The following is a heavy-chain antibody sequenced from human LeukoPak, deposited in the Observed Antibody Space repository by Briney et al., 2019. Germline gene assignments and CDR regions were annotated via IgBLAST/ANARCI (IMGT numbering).Heavy chain of an antibody. CDR2: IFYSGTT. Sequence: SQTLSLTCAVSGGSISGGGYSWSWIRQPPGKGREWNGYIFYSGTTYYNPSLKSRVTISVDTSKNQFSLKLSSVTAADTAVYYCARDRGGSNWNYHFDYWGQGTLVTVSS. CDR3: ARDRGGSNWNYHFDY. V-gene: IGHV4-30-4*07. D-gene: IGHD1-7*01. CDR1: GGSISGGGYS. J-gene: IGHJ4*02.